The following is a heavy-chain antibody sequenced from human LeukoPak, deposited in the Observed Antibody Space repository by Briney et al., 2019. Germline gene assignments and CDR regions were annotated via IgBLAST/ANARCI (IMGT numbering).Heavy chain of an antibody. Sequence: GGSLRLSCAASGFSFSAYEMNWVRQAPGKGLEWVSSISSSSSYIYYADSVKGRFTISRDNAKNSLYLQMNSLRAEDTAVYYCARDSVGGSSSWYQYNWFDPWGQGTLVTVSS. V-gene: IGHV3-21*01. CDR3: ARDSVGGSSSWYQYNWFDP. J-gene: IGHJ5*02. CDR1: GFSFSAYE. CDR2: ISSSSSYI. D-gene: IGHD6-13*01.